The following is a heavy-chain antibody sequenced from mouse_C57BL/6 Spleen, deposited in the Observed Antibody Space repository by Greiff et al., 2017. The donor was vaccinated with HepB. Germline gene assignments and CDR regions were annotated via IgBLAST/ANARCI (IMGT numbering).Heavy chain of an antibody. CDR1: GFTFSDYY. J-gene: IGHJ1*03. V-gene: IGHV5-12*01. Sequence: EVMLVESGGGLVQPGGSLKLSCAASGFTFSDYYMYWVRQTPEKRLEWVAYISNGGGSTYYPDTVKGRFTISRDNAKNTLYLQMSRLKSEDTAMYYCARGAGYFDVWGTRTTVTVSS. CDR2: ISNGGGST. CDR3: ARGAGYFDV.